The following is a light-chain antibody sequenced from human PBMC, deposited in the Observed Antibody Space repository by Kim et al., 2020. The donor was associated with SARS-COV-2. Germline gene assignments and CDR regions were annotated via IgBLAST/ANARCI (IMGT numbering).Light chain of an antibody. CDR1: NSNIGVNT. CDR3: ATWDDSLNAWV. J-gene: IGLJ3*02. Sequence: QSVLTQPPSASGTPGQRVTISCSGSNSNIGVNTVNWYQQFPGTAPKLLIYSNNQRPSGVPDRFSGSKSGTSAFLALSGLLSEDEADYYCATWDDSLNAWVFGGGTKLTVL. V-gene: IGLV1-44*01. CDR2: SNN.